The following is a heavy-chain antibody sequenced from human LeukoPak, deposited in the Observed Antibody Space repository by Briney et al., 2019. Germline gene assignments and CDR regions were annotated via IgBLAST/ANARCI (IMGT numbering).Heavy chain of an antibody. CDR1: GGSISSGGDY. Sequence: SETLSLTCTVSGGSISSGGDYWRWLRQHPGKGLEWIGYIYYSGSTYYNPSLKSRVTISVDTSKNQFSLNLRSVTAADTAVYYYARSKWSAYCGGDCYTVYFDYWGQGTLVTVSS. CDR2: IYYSGST. J-gene: IGHJ4*02. V-gene: IGHV4-31*03. D-gene: IGHD2-21*02. CDR3: ARSKWSAYCGGDCYTVYFDY.